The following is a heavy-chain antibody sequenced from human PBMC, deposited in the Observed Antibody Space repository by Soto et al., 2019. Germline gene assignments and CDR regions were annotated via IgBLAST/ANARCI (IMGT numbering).Heavy chain of an antibody. CDR3: ATLPPRIVVVKTEIPT. V-gene: IGHV4-28*01. CDR2: IYYSGTT. J-gene: IGHJ5*02. D-gene: IGHD2-15*01. CDR1: GYSISSSNW. Sequence: PSETLSLTCAVAGYSISSSNWWGWIRQPPGKGLEWIGYIYYSGTTYYNPSLKSRVTISVDTSKNQFSLELTSVTAADTAVYYCATLPPRIVVVKTEIPTWGQGTLVTVSS.